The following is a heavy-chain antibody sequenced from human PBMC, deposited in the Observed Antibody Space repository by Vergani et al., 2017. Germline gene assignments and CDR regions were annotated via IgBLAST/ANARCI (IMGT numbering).Heavy chain of an antibody. J-gene: IGHJ6*03. Sequence: QVQLVESGGGVVQPGRSLRLSCAASGFTFSSYGMHWVRQAPGKGLEWVAVIWYDGSNIYYADSVKGRFTISRDNSKNTLYLQMNSLRAEDTAVYYCARDPADTAMVPYYYYYMDVWGKGTTVTVSS. CDR2: IWYDGSNI. CDR3: ARDPADTAMVPYYYYYMDV. D-gene: IGHD5-18*01. V-gene: IGHV3-33*01. CDR1: GFTFSSYG.